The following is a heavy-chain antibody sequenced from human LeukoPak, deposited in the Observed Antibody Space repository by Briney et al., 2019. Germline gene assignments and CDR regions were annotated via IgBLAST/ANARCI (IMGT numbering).Heavy chain of an antibody. D-gene: IGHD2-2*01. CDR1: GYTSSNYG. J-gene: IGHJ4*02. Sequence: ASVKVSCKASGYTSSNYGISWVRQAPGQGLEWMGWISAYNVNTNFAQKLQGRVTMTTDTSTNTAYMELRSLRSDDTAVYYCASWAGYCASSNCYATSLDYWGQGTLVTVSA. V-gene: IGHV1-18*01. CDR2: ISAYNVNT. CDR3: ASWAGYCASSNCYATSLDY.